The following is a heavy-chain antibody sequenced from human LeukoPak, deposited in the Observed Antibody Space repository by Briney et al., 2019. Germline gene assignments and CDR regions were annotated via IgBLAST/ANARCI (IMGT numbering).Heavy chain of an antibody. J-gene: IGHJ3*02. CDR2: IYYSGST. CDR1: GGSISSYY. V-gene: IGHV4-59*01. CDR3: ARDERRGYSYGSFGAFDI. D-gene: IGHD5-18*01. Sequence: SETLSLTCTVSGGSISSYYWSWIRQPPGKGLEWIGYIYYSGSTNYNPSLKSRVTISVDTSKNQFSLKLSSVTAADTAVYYCARDERRGYSYGSFGAFDIWGQGTMVTVSS.